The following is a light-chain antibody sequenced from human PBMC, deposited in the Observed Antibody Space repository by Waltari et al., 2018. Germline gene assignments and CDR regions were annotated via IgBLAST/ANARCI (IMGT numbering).Light chain of an antibody. V-gene: IGKV3-20*01. CDR2: CAS. CDR1: QSVSRA. Sequence: EIVLKQSPGSLSSSQGERVTLSCRASQSVSRALACYHQKPGQAPRVLIFCASNRATGIPDRFSGSGSETDFSLTISRLEPEDFAVYYCQHYVRLPATFGRGTKVEIQ. J-gene: IGKJ1*01. CDR3: QHYVRLPAT.